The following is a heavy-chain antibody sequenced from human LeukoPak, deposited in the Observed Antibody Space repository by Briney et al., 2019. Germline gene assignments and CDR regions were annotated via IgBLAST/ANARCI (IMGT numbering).Heavy chain of an antibody. CDR3: ARDRGVYCSGGSCPSYYFDY. V-gene: IGHV3-64*01. CDR2: ISSNGGST. D-gene: IGHD2-15*01. J-gene: IGHJ4*02. CDR1: GFTFSSYA. Sequence: GGSLRLSCAASGFTFSSYAMHWVRQAPGKGLEYVSAISSNGGSTYYANSVKGRFTISRDNSKNTLYLQMGSLRAEDMAVYYCARDRGVYCSGGSCPSYYFDYWGQGTLVTVSS.